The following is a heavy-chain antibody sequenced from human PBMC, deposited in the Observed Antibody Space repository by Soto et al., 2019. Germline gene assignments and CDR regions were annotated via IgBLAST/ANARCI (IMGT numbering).Heavy chain of an antibody. J-gene: IGHJ4*02. D-gene: IGHD6-13*01. CDR2: ISSSGSTI. V-gene: IGHV3-48*03. CDR1: GFTFSSYE. CDR3: ARDAQSFSSGTRFPGKVPPDY. Sequence: PGGSLRLSCAASGFTFSSYEMNWVRQAPGKGLEWVSYISSSGSTIYYADSVKGRFTISRDNAKNSLYLQMNSLRAEDTAVYYCARDAQSFSSGTRFPGKVPPDYWGQGTLVTVSS.